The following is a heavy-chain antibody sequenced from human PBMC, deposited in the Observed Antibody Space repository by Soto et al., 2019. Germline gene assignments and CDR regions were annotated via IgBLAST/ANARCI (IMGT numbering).Heavy chain of an antibody. CDR1: GFTFRNYN. Sequence: EVQLVESGGGLVKAGGSLRLFCTASGFTFRNYNMNWVRQAPGKGLEWVSSISTGGAYMFYADSVKGRFTIYRDNAQNSLFLQIDSPSAEDTAVYYCARDIASPGGDYFDSWGQGTLGTVSS. D-gene: IGHD2-21*01. CDR2: ISTGGAYM. CDR3: ARDIASPGGDYFDS. J-gene: IGHJ4*02. V-gene: IGHV3-21*06.